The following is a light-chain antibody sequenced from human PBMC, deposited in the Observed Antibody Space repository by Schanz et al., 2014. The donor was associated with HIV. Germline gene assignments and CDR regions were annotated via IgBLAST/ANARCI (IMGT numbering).Light chain of an antibody. CDR3: ISYTSDTVL. J-gene: IGLJ2*01. CDR2: GYS. V-gene: IGLV1-40*01. CDR1: TSNIGTGYD. Sequence: QSVLAQPLSVSGAPGQRVTISCTGSTSNIGTGYDVHWYQVLPGTAPKLLIFGYSNRPSGVPDRLSGSKSDSSASLTITGRQPEDEADYYCISYTSDTVLFGGGTKLTVL.